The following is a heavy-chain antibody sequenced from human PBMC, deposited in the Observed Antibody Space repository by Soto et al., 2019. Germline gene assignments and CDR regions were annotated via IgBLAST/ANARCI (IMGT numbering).Heavy chain of an antibody. Sequence: SVKVSCKASGGTFSSHAISWVRQAPGQGLEWMGGIIPIFGTANYAQKFKGRVTITADESTSTAYMELSSLRSEDTALYYCASQGADDYYYYGMDVWGQGTTVTVSS. CDR2: IIPIFGTA. CDR3: ASQGADDYYYYGMDV. J-gene: IGHJ6*02. CDR1: GGTFSSHA. V-gene: IGHV1-69*13.